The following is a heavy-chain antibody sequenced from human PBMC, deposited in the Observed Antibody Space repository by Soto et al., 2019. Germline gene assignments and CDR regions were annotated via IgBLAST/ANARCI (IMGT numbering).Heavy chain of an antibody. D-gene: IGHD3-16*01. CDR2: IWYDGINK. V-gene: IGHV3-33*01. J-gene: IGHJ4*01. CDR3: ARDGDANTGFGKDY. CDR1: GFTFSNYG. Sequence: ESGGGVVQPGRSLRLSCAASGFTFSNYGMHWVRQAPGKGLEWVAFIWYDGINKYYAESVKGRFTISRDNSKNTLFLQMNRLRAEDTAVYYCARDGDANTGFGKDYWGQGTLVTFSA.